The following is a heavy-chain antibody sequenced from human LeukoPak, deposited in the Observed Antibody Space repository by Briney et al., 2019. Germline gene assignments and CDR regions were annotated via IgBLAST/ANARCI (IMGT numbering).Heavy chain of an antibody. V-gene: IGHV3-23*01. Sequence: GGSLRLSCAASGFTFSSYGMHWVRQAPGKGLEWVSAISGSGGSTYYADSVKGRFTISRDNSKNTLYLQMNSLRAEDTAVYYCAKEYCSSTSCYGGFYYYGMDVWGKGTTVTVSS. D-gene: IGHD2-2*01. CDR1: GFTFSSYG. J-gene: IGHJ6*04. CDR3: AKEYCSSTSCYGGFYYYGMDV. CDR2: ISGSGGST.